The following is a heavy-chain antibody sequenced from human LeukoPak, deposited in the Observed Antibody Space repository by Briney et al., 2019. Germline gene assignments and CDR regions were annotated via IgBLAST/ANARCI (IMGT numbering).Heavy chain of an antibody. CDR1: GGTFSSYA. D-gene: IGHD3-22*01. CDR2: IIPIFGTA. CDR3: ASAPQDYYDSSGYYYFDY. J-gene: IGHJ4*02. Sequence: ASVKVSCKASGGTFSSYAISWVRQAPGQGLEWMGGIIPIFGTANYAQKFQGGVTITTDESTSTAYMELSSLRSEDTAVYYCASAPQDYYDSSGYYYFDYWGQGTLVTVSS. V-gene: IGHV1-69*05.